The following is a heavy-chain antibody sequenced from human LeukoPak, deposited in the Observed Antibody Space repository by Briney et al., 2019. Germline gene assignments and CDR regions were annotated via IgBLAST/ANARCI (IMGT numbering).Heavy chain of an antibody. CDR2: ISSGSTI. D-gene: IGHD5-24*01. CDR1: GFTFSDYY. Sequence: GGSLRLSCAASGFTFSDYYMSWIRQAPGKGLEWVSYISSGSTIYYADSVKGRFTISRDNAKNSLYLQMNSLRAEDTAVYYCASLDGYSCYWGQGTLVTVSS. V-gene: IGHV3-11*01. CDR3: ASLDGYSCY. J-gene: IGHJ4*02.